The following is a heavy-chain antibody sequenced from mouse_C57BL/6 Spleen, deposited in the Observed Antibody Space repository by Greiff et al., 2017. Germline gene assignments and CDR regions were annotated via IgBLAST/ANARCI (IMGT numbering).Heavy chain of an antibody. CDR2: IDPSDSET. J-gene: IGHJ1*03. CDR3: ARGGTAWYFDV. V-gene: IGHV1-52*01. CDR1: GYTFTSYW. Sequence: QVQLKQPGAELVRPGSSVKLSCKASGYTFTSYWMHWVKQRPIQGLEWIGNIDPSDSETHYNQQFKDKATLTVDKSSSTAYMQLSSLTSEDSAVYYCARGGTAWYFDVWGTGTTVTVSS. D-gene: IGHD1-2*01.